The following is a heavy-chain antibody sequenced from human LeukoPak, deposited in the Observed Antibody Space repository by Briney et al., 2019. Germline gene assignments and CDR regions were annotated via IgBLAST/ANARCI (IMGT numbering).Heavy chain of an antibody. CDR3: ATGSHGEVDY. CDR1: GYSFGSYD. CDR2: IFPVSGPT. Sequence: ASVKVSCKSSGYSFGSYDINWVRQAPGQGLEWMGSIFPVSGPTTHAQKFQGRVTITADESTSTVYMEMRSLRSDDTAVFFCATGSHGEVDYWGQGTLVTVSS. J-gene: IGHJ4*02. D-gene: IGHD3-10*01. V-gene: IGHV1-69*13.